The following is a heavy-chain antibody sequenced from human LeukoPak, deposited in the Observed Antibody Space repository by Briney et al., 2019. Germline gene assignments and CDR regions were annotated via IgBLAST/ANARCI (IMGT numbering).Heavy chain of an antibody. CDR1: GGSISSYY. D-gene: IGHD5-18*01. CDR3: AGQGTAMVYWFDP. CDR2: IYYSGST. J-gene: IGHJ5*02. Sequence: PSETLSLTCTVSGGSISSYYWSWIRQPPGKGLEWIGYIYYSGSTNYNPSLKSRVTISVDTSKNQFSLKLSSVTAANTAVYYCAGQGTAMVYWFDPWGQGTLVTVSS. V-gene: IGHV4-59*08.